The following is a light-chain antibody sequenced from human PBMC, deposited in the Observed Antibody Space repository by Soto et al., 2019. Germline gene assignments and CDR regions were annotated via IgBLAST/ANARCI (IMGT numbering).Light chain of an antibody. CDR1: QGVSND. Sequence: AIQMTQSPSSLSASVGDRVTITCRASQGVSNDVGWYQQKPGKAPRLLIYAASTLQSGVPSRFSGSQSATAFTLTISSLQPEDFATSYCLQDFAYPLTFGGGTKVEIK. CDR3: LQDFAYPLT. V-gene: IGKV1-6*01. J-gene: IGKJ4*01. CDR2: AAS.